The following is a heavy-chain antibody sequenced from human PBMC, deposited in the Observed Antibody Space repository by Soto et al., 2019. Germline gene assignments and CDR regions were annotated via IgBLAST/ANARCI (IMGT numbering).Heavy chain of an antibody. CDR1: GYTFTSYD. CDR2: MNPNSGNT. D-gene: IGHD3-9*01. Sequence: ASVKVSCKASGYTFTSYDINWVRQATGQGLEWMGWMNPNSGNTGYAQKFQGRVTMTRNTSISTAYMELSSLRSEDTAVYYCARPFGPDWLLYRDAFDIWGQGTMVTVSS. V-gene: IGHV1-8*01. CDR3: ARPFGPDWLLYRDAFDI. J-gene: IGHJ3*02.